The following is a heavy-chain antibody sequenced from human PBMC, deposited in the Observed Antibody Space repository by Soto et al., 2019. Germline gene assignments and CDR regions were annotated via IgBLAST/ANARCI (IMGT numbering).Heavy chain of an antibody. D-gene: IGHD2-15*01. J-gene: IGHJ6*02. Sequence: GGSLRLSCAASGFPFSIYAMSLVRQAPGKGLEWVSGISVSGGNTYYADSVKGRFTISRDNSKNTLYLQMNSLRAEDTAVYYCATNSDCSGGTCYSYCDYDVDVWGQGNRVAVSS. CDR1: GFPFSIYA. CDR3: ATNSDCSGGTCYSYCDYDVDV. CDR2: ISVSGGNT. V-gene: IGHV3-23*01.